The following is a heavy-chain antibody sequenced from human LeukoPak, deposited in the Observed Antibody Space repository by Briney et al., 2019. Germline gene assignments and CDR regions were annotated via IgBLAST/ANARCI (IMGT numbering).Heavy chain of an antibody. V-gene: IGHV3-7*01. CDR2: IKQDGSEK. CDR1: GFTFSSYW. CDR3: AREAGYADGGLFDP. Sequence: PGGSLRLSCAASGFTFSSYWRSWVRQAPGKGLEWVANIKQDGSEKYYVDSVKGRFTISRDNAKNSLYLQMNSLRAEDTAVYYCAREAGYADGGLFDPCLQGTLVTVSS. J-gene: IGHJ5*02. D-gene: IGHD4-17*01.